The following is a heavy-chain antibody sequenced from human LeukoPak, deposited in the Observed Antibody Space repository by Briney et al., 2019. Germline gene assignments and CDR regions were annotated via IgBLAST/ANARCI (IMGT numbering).Heavy chain of an antibody. V-gene: IGHV3-72*01. CDR2: IRKIGDNYPT. D-gene: IGHD1-1*01. Sequence: GTSLRLSCAPSGFTFSSYGMYWVRQAQGKGLEWVGSIRKIGDNYPTEYAASVQGRFTISREDSSNSLYLQMDSLRAEDTAVYYCARVRYRNWVVDYWGQGILVTVSS. CDR3: ARVRYRNWVVDY. J-gene: IGHJ4*02. CDR1: GFTFSSYG.